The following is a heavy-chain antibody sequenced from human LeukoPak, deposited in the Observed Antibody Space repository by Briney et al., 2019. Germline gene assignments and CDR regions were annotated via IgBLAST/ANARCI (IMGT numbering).Heavy chain of an antibody. CDR3: ARGDWLPLPYAFDH. J-gene: IGHJ4*02. Sequence: GGSLRLSCAASGFTFTTYWMSWVRQAPGKGLEWVANIKQDGTERYYVDSVKGRFTISRDNAKNSLYLQMNSLRAEDTAVYYCARGDWLPLPYAFDHWGQGTLVTVSS. D-gene: IGHD5-12*01. CDR2: IKQDGTER. CDR1: GFTFTTYW. V-gene: IGHV3-7*01.